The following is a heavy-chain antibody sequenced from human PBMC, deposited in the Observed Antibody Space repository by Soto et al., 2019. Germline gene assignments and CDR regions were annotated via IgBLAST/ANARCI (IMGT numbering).Heavy chain of an antibody. V-gene: IGHV1-18*01. J-gene: IGHJ4*02. D-gene: IGHD3-22*01. CDR3: AKAGQYYDASGYAN. CDR2: ISAYNGNS. CDR1: GYSFATSG. Sequence: QVKLVQSGAEVKKPGASIKVSCKASGYSFATSGMTWVRQAPGQGLEWVGWISAYNGNSNYDQNLTGRVAMTTDTSTTTADLELRNLRSDDTAVYYWAKAGQYYDASGYANWGQGTLVTVSS.